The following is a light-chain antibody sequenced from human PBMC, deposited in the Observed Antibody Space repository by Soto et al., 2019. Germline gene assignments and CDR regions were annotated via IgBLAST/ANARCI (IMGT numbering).Light chain of an antibody. CDR2: SNT. J-gene: IGLJ7*01. V-gene: IGLV1-44*01. Sequence: QSVLTQPPSASGTPGQRITISCSGSSSNIGTNTVNWYQQLPRTAPKLLIYSNTQRPSGVPDRFSGSKSGTSASLAISGLQSEDEADYYCVSWDDSLNSVLFGGGTQLTVL. CDR3: VSWDDSLNSVL. CDR1: SSNIGTNT.